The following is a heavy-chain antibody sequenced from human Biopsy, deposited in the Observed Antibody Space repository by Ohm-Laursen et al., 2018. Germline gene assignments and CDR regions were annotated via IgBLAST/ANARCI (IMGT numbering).Heavy chain of an antibody. V-gene: IGHV1-69*13. CDR2: IIPIFGTA. D-gene: IGHD1-26*01. CDR3: ARDALGGGSYRFFY. Sequence: SVKVSCKASGGTFTNYAISWVRQSPGQGLEWMGGIIPIFGTANYAQKFQGRVTITADESTSTAYMELSSLRSDDTAVYYCARDALGGGSYRFFYWGQGSLVTVSS. CDR1: GGTFTNYA. J-gene: IGHJ4*02.